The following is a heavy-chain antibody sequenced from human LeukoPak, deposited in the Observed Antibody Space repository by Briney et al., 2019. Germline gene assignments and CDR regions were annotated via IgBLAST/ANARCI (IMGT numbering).Heavy chain of an antibody. CDR3: ARFQRYCSSTSCVF. J-gene: IGHJ4*02. CDR1: GGSISSGSYY. Sequence: SQTLSLTCTVSGGSISSGSYYWSWIRQPAGKGLEWIGRIYTSGSTNYNPSLKSRVTISVDTSKNKFSLKLSSVTAADTAVYYCARFQRYCSSTSCVFWGQGTLVTVSS. D-gene: IGHD2-2*01. V-gene: IGHV4-61*02. CDR2: IYTSGST.